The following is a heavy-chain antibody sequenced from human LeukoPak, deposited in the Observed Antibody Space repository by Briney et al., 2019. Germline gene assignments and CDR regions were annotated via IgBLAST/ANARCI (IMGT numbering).Heavy chain of an antibody. Sequence: GASVKVSCKASGYTFTTYGISWVRQAPGQGLEWMGWISPYNGNTHYIQNLQGRVTMTVDTSTNTASMELRRLRSHDTAVYYCTRDHLESFGWFGDLPRGWFDPWGQGTLVTVSS. CDR3: TRDHLESFGWFGDLPRGWFDP. J-gene: IGHJ5*02. V-gene: IGHV1-18*01. CDR1: GYTFTTYG. CDR2: ISPYNGNT. D-gene: IGHD3-10*01.